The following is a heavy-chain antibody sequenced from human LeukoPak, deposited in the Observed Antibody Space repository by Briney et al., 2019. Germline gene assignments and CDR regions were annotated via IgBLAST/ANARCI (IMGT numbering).Heavy chain of an antibody. D-gene: IGHD6-19*01. Sequence: SVKVSCKASGGTFSSYAISWVRQAPGQGLEWMGGIIPIFGTANYAKKFQGRVTITTDESASTAYMELSSLRSEDTAVYYCARVPYSSGWYYFDYWGQGTLVTVSS. CDR2: IIPIFGTA. CDR1: GGTFSSYA. CDR3: ARVPYSSGWYYFDY. V-gene: IGHV1-69*05. J-gene: IGHJ4*02.